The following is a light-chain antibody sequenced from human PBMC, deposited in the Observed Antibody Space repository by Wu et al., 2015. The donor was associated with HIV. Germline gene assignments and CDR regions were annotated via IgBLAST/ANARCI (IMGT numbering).Light chain of an antibody. CDR1: QSVSSY. J-gene: IGKJ4*01. Sequence: EIVLTQSPATLSLSPGERATLSCRASQSVSSYFAWYQQKPGQAPRLLIYDTLKRATGIPARFSGSGSGTDFTLTISSLEPEDSAVYYCQQRSNWPPTFGGGTKVEIK. V-gene: IGKV3-11*01. CDR3: QQRSNWPPT. CDR2: DTL.